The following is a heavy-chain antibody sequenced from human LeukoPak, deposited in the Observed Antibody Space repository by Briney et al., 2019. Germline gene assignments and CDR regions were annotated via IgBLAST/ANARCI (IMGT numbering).Heavy chain of an antibody. J-gene: IGHJ4*02. D-gene: IGHD1-26*01. Sequence: PGESLKISCKGSGYSFTSYWIGWVRQMPGKGLEWMGIIYPGDSDTRYSPSFQGQVTISADKSISTAYLQWSSLKASDTAMYYCARPRGSSGSYRAPFDYWGQGTPVTVSS. V-gene: IGHV5-51*01. CDR1: GYSFTSYW. CDR2: IYPGDSDT. CDR3: ARPRGSSGSYRAPFDY.